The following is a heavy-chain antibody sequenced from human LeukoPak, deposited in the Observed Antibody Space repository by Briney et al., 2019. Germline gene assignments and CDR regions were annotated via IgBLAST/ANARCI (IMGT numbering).Heavy chain of an antibody. D-gene: IGHD4-17*01. CDR1: GFTFSSYE. CDR3: ARATVTKFDY. J-gene: IGHJ4*02. CDR2: ISGSGSTI. Sequence: GGSLRLSCAASGFTFSSYEMNWVRQAPGKGLEWVSYISGSGSTIYYADSVKGRFTISRDNAKNSLYLQMNSLRADDTAVYYCARATVTKFDYWGQGTLVTVSS. V-gene: IGHV3-48*03.